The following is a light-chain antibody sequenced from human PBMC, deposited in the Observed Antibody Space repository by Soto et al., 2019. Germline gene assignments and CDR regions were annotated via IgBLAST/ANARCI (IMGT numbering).Light chain of an antibody. J-gene: IGLJ2*01. Sequence: QSALTQPRSVSGSPGQSVTLSCTGTSSDIGAYDFVSWYQHSPGKAPKLVTFDVTHRPPGISDRFSGSKSANTASLTISGLQAADEAFYYCSSYTTRSTLVFGGGTKVTVL. CDR1: SSDIGAYDF. V-gene: IGLV2-14*01. CDR2: DVT. CDR3: SSYTTRSTLV.